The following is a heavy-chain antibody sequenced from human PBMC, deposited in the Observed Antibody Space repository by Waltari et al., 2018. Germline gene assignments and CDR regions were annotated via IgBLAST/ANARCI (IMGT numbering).Heavy chain of an antibody. CDR3: ARRAAIAATGPTYYMDV. V-gene: IGHV4-38-2*01. CDR2: IYHSGST. D-gene: IGHD6-13*01. Sequence: QMQLQESGPGLVKPSETLSLTCAVSGYSTSSGYYWGWIRQPPGKGLEWIGSIYHSGSTYYNPSLKSRVTISVDTSKNQFSLKLSSVTAADTAVYYCARRAAIAATGPTYYMDVWGKGTTVTVSS. J-gene: IGHJ6*03. CDR1: GYSTSSGYY.